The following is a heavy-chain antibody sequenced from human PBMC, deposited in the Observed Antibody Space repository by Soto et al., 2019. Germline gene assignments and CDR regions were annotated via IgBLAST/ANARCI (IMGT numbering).Heavy chain of an antibody. CDR2: ISGTGDSR. Sequence: GSLRLSCPASVFPGSSYEMNWVRQAPGKGLEWISYISGTGDSRYYADSVKGRLTISRDNGKKSLYLQMNGLRAEDTAVYYCARDLYDSSGYCPFDYWGQGTLVTVS. V-gene: IGHV3-48*03. D-gene: IGHD3-22*01. J-gene: IGHJ4*02. CDR1: VFPGSSYE. CDR3: ARDLYDSSGYCPFDY.